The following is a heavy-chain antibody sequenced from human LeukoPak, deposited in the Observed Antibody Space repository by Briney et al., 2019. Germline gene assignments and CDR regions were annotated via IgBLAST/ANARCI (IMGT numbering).Heavy chain of an antibody. CDR3: ASTPLDQGLSGFDY. D-gene: IGHD2-15*01. CDR1: GGSFSGYY. V-gene: IGHV4-34*01. J-gene: IGHJ4*02. CDR2: INHSGST. Sequence: ASETLSLTCAVYGGSFSGYYWSWIRQPPGKGLEWIGEINHSGSTNYNPSLKSRVTISVDTSKNQFSLKLSSVTAADTAVYYCASTPLDQGLSGFDYWGQGTLVTVSS.